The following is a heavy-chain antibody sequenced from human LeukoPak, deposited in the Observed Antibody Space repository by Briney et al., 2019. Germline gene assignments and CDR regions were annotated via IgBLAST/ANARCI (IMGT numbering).Heavy chain of an antibody. CDR1: GFTFRDAA. V-gene: IGHV3-21*01. J-gene: IGHJ4*02. CDR3: AKGKDSVAGATNDY. CDR2: ISSSGTYK. D-gene: IGHD6-19*01. Sequence: GGSLRLSCAVSGFTFRDAAMSWVRQAPGKGLEWVSSISSSGTYKYYADSVKGRFTISRDNAKNSLYLQMNSLRAEDTAVYYCAKGKDSVAGATNDYWGQGTLVTVSS.